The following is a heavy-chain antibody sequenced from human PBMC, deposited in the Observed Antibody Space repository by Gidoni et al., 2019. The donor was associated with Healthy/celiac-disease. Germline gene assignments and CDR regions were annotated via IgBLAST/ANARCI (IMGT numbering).Heavy chain of an antibody. V-gene: IGHV4-38-2*02. Sequence: QVQLQESRPGRVKPSETLSLTCAVSAYSIDTDFYWSWIRQSPGKGLEWIGSIYHDGDTYYNSSLKSRITISIYRSKKQCSLNLRSVTAADTAIYYCTKDAWDLSKSVYWGRGTLVTVSS. D-gene: IGHD4-4*01. CDR3: TKDAWDLSKSVY. J-gene: IGHJ4*02. CDR1: AYSIDTDFY. CDR2: IYHDGDT.